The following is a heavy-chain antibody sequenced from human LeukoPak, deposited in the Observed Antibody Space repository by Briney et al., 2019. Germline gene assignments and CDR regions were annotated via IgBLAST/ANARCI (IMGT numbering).Heavy chain of an antibody. V-gene: IGHV3-23*01. CDR2: ITGSGGYT. Sequence: GGSLRLSCAASGFTFSIYAMSWVRQAPGKGLEWVSAITGSGGYTYYADSVKGRFTISRDNSKNTLYLQMNSLRAEDTAVYYCAKDVIWNSPWEGGYYFDYWGQGTLVTVSS. CDR3: AKDVIWNSPWEGGYYFDY. J-gene: IGHJ4*02. D-gene: IGHD1-7*01. CDR1: GFTFSIYA.